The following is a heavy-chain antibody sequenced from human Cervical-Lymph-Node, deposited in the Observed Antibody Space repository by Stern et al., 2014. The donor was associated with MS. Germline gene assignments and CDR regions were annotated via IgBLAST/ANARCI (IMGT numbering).Heavy chain of an antibody. CDR3: ASGKYSFGSGPES. V-gene: IGHV1-69*09. CDR2: ITPKLGRV. J-gene: IGHJ4*02. Sequence: VQLVESGAEVKKPGSSVKVSCKASGGIFSTHTIRWVRQAPGQGLEWLGRITPKLGRVNRIQDLGDRLPFNADRSTRTVFMELRSLTSADTAVYFCASGKYSFGSGPESWGQGTLVIVSS. CDR1: GGIFSTHT. D-gene: IGHD3-10*01.